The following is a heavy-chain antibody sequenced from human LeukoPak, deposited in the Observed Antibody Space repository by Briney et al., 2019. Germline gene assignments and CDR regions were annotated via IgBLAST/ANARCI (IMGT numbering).Heavy chain of an antibody. Sequence: SETLSLTCAVYGGSFSGYYWSWIRQPPGKGLEWIGKINHSGSTNYNPSLKSRVTISVDTSKNQFSLKLSSVTAADTAVYYCARVWGSSGWVDYWGQGTLVTVSS. CDR3: ARVWGSSGWVDY. J-gene: IGHJ4*02. D-gene: IGHD6-19*01. CDR1: GGSFSGYY. CDR2: INHSGST. V-gene: IGHV4-34*01.